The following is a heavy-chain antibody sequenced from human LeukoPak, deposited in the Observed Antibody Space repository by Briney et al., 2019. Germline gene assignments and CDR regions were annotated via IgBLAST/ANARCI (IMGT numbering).Heavy chain of an antibody. CDR1: GGSISSYY. CDR3: ARVAYYGSGSLNFDY. J-gene: IGHJ4*02. Sequence: KTSETLSLTCTVSGGSISSYYWSWVRQPPGKGLEWIGYIYYSGSTNYNPSLKSRVTISVDTSKNQFSLKLSSVTAADTAVYYCARVAYYGSGSLNFDYWGQGTLVTVSS. D-gene: IGHD3-10*01. CDR2: IYYSGST. V-gene: IGHV4-59*01.